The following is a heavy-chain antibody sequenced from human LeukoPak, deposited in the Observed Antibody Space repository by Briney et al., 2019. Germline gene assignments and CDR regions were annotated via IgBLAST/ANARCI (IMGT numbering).Heavy chain of an antibody. D-gene: IGHD2-21*02. Sequence: ASVKVSCKASGYTFSCFLMQWVRQAPGQGLEWMGRINPNSGGTNYAQKFQGRVTMTRDTSISTAYMELSRLRSDDTAVYYCARDYCGGDRFPDSWGQGTLVTVSS. CDR1: GYTFSCFL. V-gene: IGHV1-2*06. CDR3: ARDYCGGDRFPDS. J-gene: IGHJ4*02. CDR2: INPNSGGT.